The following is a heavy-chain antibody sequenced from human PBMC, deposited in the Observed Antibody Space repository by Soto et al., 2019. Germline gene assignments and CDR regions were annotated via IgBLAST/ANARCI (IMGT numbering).Heavy chain of an antibody. D-gene: IGHD3-10*01. J-gene: IGHJ4*02. CDR2: IYHSGST. CDR1: GGSISSGGYS. V-gene: IGHV4-30-2*01. Sequence: SETLSLTCAVSGGSISSGGYSWSWIRQPPGKGLEWIGYIYHSGSTYYNPSLKSRVTISVDRSKNQFSLKLSSVTAADTAVYYCASYYYGSGSYRDYWGQGTLVTVSS. CDR3: ASYYYGSGSYRDY.